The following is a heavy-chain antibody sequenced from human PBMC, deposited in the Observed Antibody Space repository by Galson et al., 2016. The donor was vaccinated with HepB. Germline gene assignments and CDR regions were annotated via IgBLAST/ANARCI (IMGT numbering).Heavy chain of an antibody. Sequence: SLRLSCAASGFTFSSYGMHWVRQAPGKGLEWVALISYDGTKQEYADSVKGRFTVSRDNSKNTLFLQLNSLRAEDTAIYYCAKDRWVYGGDSRYYTGMDVWGQGTTVTVSS. CDR2: ISYDGTKQ. D-gene: IGHD4-23*01. J-gene: IGHJ6*02. CDR1: GFTFSSYG. CDR3: AKDRWVYGGDSRYYTGMDV. V-gene: IGHV3-30*18.